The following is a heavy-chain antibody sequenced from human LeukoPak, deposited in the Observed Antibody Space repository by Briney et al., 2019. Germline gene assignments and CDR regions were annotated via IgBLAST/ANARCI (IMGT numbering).Heavy chain of an antibody. Sequence: KESGPTLVKPTQTLTLTCTFSGFSLSTSGVGVGWIRQPPGKALEWLALIYWDDDKRYSPSLKSRLTITKDTSKNQVVLTMTNMDPVDTATYYCAHTHNWNYHEAFQHWGQGTLVTVSS. V-gene: IGHV2-5*02. D-gene: IGHD1-7*01. CDR1: GFSLSTSGVG. CDR2: IYWDDDK. CDR3: AHTHNWNYHEAFQH. J-gene: IGHJ1*01.